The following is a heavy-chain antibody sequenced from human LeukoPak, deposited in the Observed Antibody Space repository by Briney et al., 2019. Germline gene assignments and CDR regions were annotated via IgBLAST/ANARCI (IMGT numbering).Heavy chain of an antibody. CDR2: ISTYKGNT. D-gene: IGHD3-10*01. J-gene: IGHJ5*02. Sequence: ASVKVSCKASGYTFTSYGISWVRQAPGQGLEWMGWISTYKGNTNYAQKLQGRVTMTTDTSTSTAYMELRSLRSDDTAVFYCARARMVRGVIITGTNWFDPWGQGTLVTVSS. CDR1: GYTFTSYG. CDR3: ARARMVRGVIITGTNWFDP. V-gene: IGHV1-18*01.